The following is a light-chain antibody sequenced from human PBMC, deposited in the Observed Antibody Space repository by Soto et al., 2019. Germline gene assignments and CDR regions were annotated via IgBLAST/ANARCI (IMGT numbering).Light chain of an antibody. CDR3: QQRSNWPST. J-gene: IGKJ4*01. Sequence: EIVLTQSPATMSLSPGERATLSCRASQSVSGYLAWYQQKPGQAHRLLMYDASNRATGIPARFSGSGSGTDFTLTISSLDPEDFAVYYCQQRSNWPSTFGGGTKVEIK. V-gene: IGKV3-11*01. CDR2: DAS. CDR1: QSVSGY.